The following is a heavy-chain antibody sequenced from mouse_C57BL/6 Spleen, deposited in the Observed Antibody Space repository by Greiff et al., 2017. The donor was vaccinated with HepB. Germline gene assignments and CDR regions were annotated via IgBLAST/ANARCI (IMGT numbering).Heavy chain of an antibody. J-gene: IGHJ2*01. V-gene: IGHV1-69*01. CDR1: GYTFTSYW. CDR3: ARSPAYYGSSFFDY. D-gene: IGHD1-1*01. CDR2: IDPSDSYN. Sequence: QVQLKQPGAELVMPGASVKLSCKASGYTFTSYWMHWVKQRPGQGLEWIGEIDPSDSYNNYNQKFKGKSTLTVDKSSSTAYLQLSSLTSEDSAVYYCARSPAYYGSSFFDYWGQGTTLTVSS.